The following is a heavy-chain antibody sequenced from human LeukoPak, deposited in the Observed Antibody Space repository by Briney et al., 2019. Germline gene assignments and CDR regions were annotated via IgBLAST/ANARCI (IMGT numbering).Heavy chain of an antibody. CDR2: ISGSGGNT. V-gene: IGHV3-23*01. D-gene: IGHD6-13*01. CDR1: GSTFGSYA. J-gene: IGHJ4*02. Sequence: GGSLRISCAASGSTFGSYAMNWVRQGPEKGLEWVSAISGSGGNTYYVDSVKGRFTISRDNSKNTLYLQMNFLIAEDTAVYYCAKGPAAQPDYWGQGTLVTVSS. CDR3: AKGPAAQPDY.